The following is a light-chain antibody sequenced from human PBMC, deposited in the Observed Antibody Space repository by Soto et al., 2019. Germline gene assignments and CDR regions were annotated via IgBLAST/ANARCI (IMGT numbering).Light chain of an antibody. CDR1: SSNIGSNT. CDR2: SNN. J-gene: IGLJ1*01. Sequence: QPLLTQPPSASGTPGQRVTMSCSGSSSNIGSNTVNWYQQLPGAAPKLLIQSNNQRPSGVPDRFSGSQSGTSASLAISGLQSEDEADYYCAVWDDSLNGYVFGTGTKLTVL. V-gene: IGLV1-44*01. CDR3: AVWDDSLNGYV.